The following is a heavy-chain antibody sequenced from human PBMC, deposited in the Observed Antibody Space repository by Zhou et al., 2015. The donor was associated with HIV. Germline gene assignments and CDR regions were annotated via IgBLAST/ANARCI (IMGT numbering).Heavy chain of an antibody. CDR2: IHAGNGNT. V-gene: IGHV1-3*05. J-gene: IGHJ6*02. CDR1: GYTFTNYA. CDR3: SSPNYYKFGAGGMDV. Sequence: QVQLVQSGAEEKKPGASVKVSCKASGYTFTNYAVHWLRQAPGQRLEWMGWIHAGNGNTKYLQKFQGRVTITRDTSASTAYMELSSLRSEDTAVYYCSSPNYYKFGAGGMDVVGPRDHGHRLL. D-gene: IGHD3-10*01.